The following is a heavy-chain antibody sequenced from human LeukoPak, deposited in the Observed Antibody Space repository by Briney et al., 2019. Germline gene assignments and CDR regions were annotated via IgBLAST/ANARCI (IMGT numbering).Heavy chain of an antibody. D-gene: IGHD3-22*01. CDR2: ISAYNGNT. J-gene: IGHJ4*02. Sequence: ASVKVSCKASGYTFTSYGISWVRQAPGQGLEWMGWISAYNGNTNYAQKLQGRVTMTTDTSTSTAYMELRSLRSDDTAVYYCARNPGLYYYDSSGYLDYWGQGTLVTVS. CDR3: ARNPGLYYYDSSGYLDY. V-gene: IGHV1-18*01. CDR1: GYTFTSYG.